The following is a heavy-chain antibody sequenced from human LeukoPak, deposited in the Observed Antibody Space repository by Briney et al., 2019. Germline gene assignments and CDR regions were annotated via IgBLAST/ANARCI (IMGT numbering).Heavy chain of an antibody. CDR3: AKDTLDSSGFFDY. J-gene: IGHJ4*02. CDR1: GFTFRSYG. D-gene: IGHD3-22*01. CDR2: IRYDGSNK. V-gene: IGHV3-30*02. Sequence: GGSLRLSCAASGFTFRSYGTHWVRQAPGKGLEWVAYIRYDGSNKDYADSVKGRFTISRDNSKNTLYLQMNSLRAEDTAVYYCAKDTLDSSGFFDYWGQGTLVTVSS.